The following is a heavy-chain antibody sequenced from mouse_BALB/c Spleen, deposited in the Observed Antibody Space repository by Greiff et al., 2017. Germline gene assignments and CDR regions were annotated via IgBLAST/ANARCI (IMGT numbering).Heavy chain of an antibody. V-gene: IGHV1-66*01. CDR2: IFPGSGNT. CDR1: GYSFTSYY. CDR3: ARWGWGTDAYFDY. Sequence: QVQLKQSGPELVKPGASVKISCKASGYSFTSYYIHWVKQRPGQGLEWIGWIFPGSGNTKYNEKFKGKATLTADTSSSTAYMQLSSLTSEDSAVYFCARWGWGTDAYFDYWGQGTTLTVSS. D-gene: IGHD1-1*02. J-gene: IGHJ2*01.